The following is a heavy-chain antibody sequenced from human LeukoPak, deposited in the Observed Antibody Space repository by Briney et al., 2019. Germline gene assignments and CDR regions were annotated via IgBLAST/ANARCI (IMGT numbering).Heavy chain of an antibody. CDR1: GIIPRIYS. Sequence: GGSLRLSCVASGIIPRIYSMNWVRQAPGKGLEWVSYISSFSGTINYADSVKGRFTISRDNAKNSLYLQMNSLRAEDTAVYYCARDQGGVGYWGQGTLVTVSS. V-gene: IGHV3-48*01. CDR3: ARDQGGVGY. J-gene: IGHJ4*02. CDR2: ISSFSGTI. D-gene: IGHD3-16*01.